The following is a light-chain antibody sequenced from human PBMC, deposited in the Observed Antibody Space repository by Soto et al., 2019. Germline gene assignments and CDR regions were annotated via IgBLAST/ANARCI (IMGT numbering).Light chain of an antibody. CDR2: GAS. J-gene: IGKJ2*01. CDR3: QHYGSSPYT. Sequence: EIVLTQSPGTLSLSPGERATLSCRASQSVRSSYLAWYQQKPGQAPRLLIYGASSRATGIPDRFSGSGSGTDFTLTSSRLEPEDFAVYYCQHYGSSPYTFGQGTKLEIK. CDR1: QSVRSSY. V-gene: IGKV3-20*01.